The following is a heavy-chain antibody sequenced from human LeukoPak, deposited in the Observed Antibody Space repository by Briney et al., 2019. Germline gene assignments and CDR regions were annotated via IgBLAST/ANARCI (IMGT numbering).Heavy chain of an antibody. J-gene: IGHJ4*02. V-gene: IGHV1-2*02. CDR1: GYTFTVYY. CDR2: INPNSGGT. D-gene: IGHD5-18*01. Sequence: ASVKVSCKASGYTFTVYYMHWVRQAPGQGLEWMGWINPNSGGTNYAQKFQGRVTMTRDTSISTAYMELSRLRSDDTAVYYCARDQEHSYGSGLLHWGQGTLVTVSS. CDR3: ARDQEHSYGSGLLH.